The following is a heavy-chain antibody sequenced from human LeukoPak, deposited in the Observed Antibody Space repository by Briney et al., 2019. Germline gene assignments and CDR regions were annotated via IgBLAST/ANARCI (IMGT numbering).Heavy chain of an antibody. CDR1: GGTFSSYA. CDR2: IIPIFGTA. D-gene: IGHD2-15*01. V-gene: IGHV1-69*05. J-gene: IGHJ4*02. Sequence: SVKVSCKASGGTFSSYAISWVRQAPGQGLEWMGGIIPIFGTANYAQKFQGRVTMTRDTSTSTVYMELSSLRSEDTAVYYCARDRYCSGGSCYQGGRALPDYWGQGTLVTVSS. CDR3: ARDRYCSGGSCYQGGRALPDY.